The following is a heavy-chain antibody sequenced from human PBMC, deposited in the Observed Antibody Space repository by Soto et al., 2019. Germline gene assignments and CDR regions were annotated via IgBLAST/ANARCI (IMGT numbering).Heavy chain of an antibody. CDR1: GGSISSYY. CDR2: IYYNGTT. D-gene: IGHD5-12*01. J-gene: IGHJ5*02. CDR3: ASSGRVGGYDENWFDP. V-gene: IGHV4-59*13. Sequence: PSETLSLTCTVSGGSISSYYWSWIRQPPWKGLEWIGYIYYNGTTNYNPSLKSRVTMSVGTSKNQFSLKLSSVTAADTAVYYCASSGRVGGYDENWFDPWGQGTLVTVSS.